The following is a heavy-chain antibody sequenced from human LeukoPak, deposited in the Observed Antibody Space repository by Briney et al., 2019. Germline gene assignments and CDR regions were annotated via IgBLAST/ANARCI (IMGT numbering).Heavy chain of an antibody. CDR2: MYYSGST. J-gene: IGHJ4*02. Sequence: SETLSLTCTVSGGSISSYYWSWIRQPPGKGLEWIGYMYYSGSTNYNPSLKSRVTISIDTSKNQFSLKLSSVTAADTAMYYCARALTARGSYDYWGQGTLVTVSS. CDR3: ARALTARGSYDY. V-gene: IGHV4-59*01. D-gene: IGHD3-10*01. CDR1: GGSISSYY.